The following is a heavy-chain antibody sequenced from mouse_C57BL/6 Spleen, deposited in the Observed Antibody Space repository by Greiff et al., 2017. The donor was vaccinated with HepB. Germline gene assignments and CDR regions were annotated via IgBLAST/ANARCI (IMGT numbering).Heavy chain of an antibody. CDR3: ARPSAGGIYYDYWFAY. CDR2: FYPGSGSI. J-gene: IGHJ3*01. Sequence: QVQLQQSGAELVKPGASVKLSCKASGYTFTEYTIHWVKQRSGQGLEWIGWFYPGSGSIKYNEKFKDKATLTADKSSSTVYMELSRLTSEDSAVYFCARPSAGGIYYDYWFAYWGQGALVTVSA. D-gene: IGHD2-4*01. CDR1: GYTFTEYT. V-gene: IGHV1-62-2*01.